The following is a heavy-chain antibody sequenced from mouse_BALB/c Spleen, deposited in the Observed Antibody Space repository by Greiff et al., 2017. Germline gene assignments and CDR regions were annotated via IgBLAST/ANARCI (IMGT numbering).Heavy chain of an antibody. J-gene: IGHJ3*01. CDR2: ILPGSGST. Sequence: VQLQQSGAELMKPGASVKISCKATGYTFSSYWIEWVKQRPGHGLEWIGEILPGSGSTNYNEKFKGKATFTADTSSNTAYMQLSSLTSEDSAVYYCARSDYYGSSPFAYWGQGTLVTVSA. CDR1: GYTFSSYW. CDR3: ARSDYYGSSPFAY. D-gene: IGHD1-1*01. V-gene: IGHV1-9*01.